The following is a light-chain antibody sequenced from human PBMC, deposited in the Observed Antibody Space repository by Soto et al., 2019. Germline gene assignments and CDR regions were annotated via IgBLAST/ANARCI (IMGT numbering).Light chain of an antibody. Sequence: DIQMTQSPSSLSASVGDRVTITCRASQSISSYLNWYQQKPGKAPKLLIYAASSLQSGVPSRFSGSGSGTDFTLTISSLQPEDFATYYCQQSYSIPAPTFGGGTKVDIK. CDR2: AAS. CDR1: QSISSY. CDR3: QQSYSIPAPT. J-gene: IGKJ4*01. V-gene: IGKV1-39*01.